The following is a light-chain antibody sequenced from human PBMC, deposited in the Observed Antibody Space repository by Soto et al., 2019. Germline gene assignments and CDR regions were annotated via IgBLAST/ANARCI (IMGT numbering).Light chain of an antibody. J-gene: IGKJ1*01. CDR3: QQYGSSGT. Sequence: EIVLTQSPGTLSLSPGERATLSCRASQSVSNNYLAWYQKKPDQAPRLLIYGASNKANGIPDRLSGSGSGTDFPITISRLEHEDFAVYYCQQYGSSGTFGQGTKVEIK. V-gene: IGKV3-20*01. CDR1: QSVSNNY. CDR2: GAS.